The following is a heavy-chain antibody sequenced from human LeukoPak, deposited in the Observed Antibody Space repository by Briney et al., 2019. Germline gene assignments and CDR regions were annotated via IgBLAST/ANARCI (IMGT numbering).Heavy chain of an antibody. Sequence: SQTLSLTCTVSGGSISSGSYYWSWIRQLAGKGLEWIGRIYTSGSTNYNPSLKSRVTISVDTSKNQFSLKLSSVTAADTAVYYCARESSHYYGMDVWGQGTTVTVSS. CDR1: GGSISSGSYY. V-gene: IGHV4-61*02. D-gene: IGHD6-6*01. CDR2: IYTSGST. CDR3: ARESSHYYGMDV. J-gene: IGHJ6*01.